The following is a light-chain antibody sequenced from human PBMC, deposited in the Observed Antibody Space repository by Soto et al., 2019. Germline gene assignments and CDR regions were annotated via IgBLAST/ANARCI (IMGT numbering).Light chain of an antibody. CDR3: CSYTRSKSMV. J-gene: IGLJ2*01. Sequence: QSVLTQPASVSGSPGQSITISCTGSSSDVGGYDFVSWYQQHPGRAPKLMIYDVSKRPSGVSNRFSGSKSGNTASLTISGLQAEDEADYYCCSYTRSKSMVFGGGTKLTVL. CDR2: DVS. CDR1: SSDVGGYDF. V-gene: IGLV2-14*01.